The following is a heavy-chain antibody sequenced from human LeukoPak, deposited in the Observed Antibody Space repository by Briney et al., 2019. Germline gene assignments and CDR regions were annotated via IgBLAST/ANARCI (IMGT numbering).Heavy chain of an antibody. CDR3: ARGPPKGAAPGAFDI. D-gene: IGHD1-26*01. CDR1: GGSFSGYY. J-gene: IGHJ3*02. Sequence: ETSETLSLTCAVYGGSFSGYYWSWIRQPPGKGLEWIGEINHSGSTNYNPSLKSQVTISVDTSKNQFSLKLSSVTAADTAVYYCARGPPKGAAPGAFDIWGQGTMVTVSS. CDR2: INHSGST. V-gene: IGHV4-34*01.